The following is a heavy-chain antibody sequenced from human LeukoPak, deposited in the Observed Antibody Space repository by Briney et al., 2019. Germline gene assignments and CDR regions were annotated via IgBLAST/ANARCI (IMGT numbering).Heavy chain of an antibody. CDR1: GYTFTSYD. V-gene: IGHV1-8*01. J-gene: IGHJ4*02. Sequence: ASVKVSCKASGYTFTSYDINWVRQATGQGLEWMGWMNPNSGNTGYAQKFQGRVTMTRNTSISTAYMELSSLRSEDTAVYYCARRRYYCDSSGYYFYYFDYWGQGTLVTVSS. D-gene: IGHD3-22*01. CDR2: MNPNSGNT. CDR3: ARRRYYCDSSGYYFYYFDY.